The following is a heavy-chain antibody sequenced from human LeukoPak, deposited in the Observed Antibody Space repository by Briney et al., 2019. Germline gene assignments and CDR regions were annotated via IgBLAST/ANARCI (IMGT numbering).Heavy chain of an antibody. CDR2: ISGSGGST. Sequence: ESLRLSCAASGFTFSSYAMSWVRQAPGKGLEWVSAISGSGGSTYYADSVKGRFTISRDNSKNTLYLQMNSLRAEDTAVYYCAKDSLYCSGGSCRDDAFDIWGQGTMVTVSS. CDR3: AKDSLYCSGGSCRDDAFDI. D-gene: IGHD2-15*01. V-gene: IGHV3-23*01. CDR1: GFTFSSYA. J-gene: IGHJ3*02.